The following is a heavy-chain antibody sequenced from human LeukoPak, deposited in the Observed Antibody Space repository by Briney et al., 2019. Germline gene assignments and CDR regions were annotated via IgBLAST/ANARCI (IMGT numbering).Heavy chain of an antibody. J-gene: IGHJ3*02. CDR2: MNPNRGNT. D-gene: IGHD4-11*01. CDR3: AIVSPTVHAFDI. V-gene: IGHV1-8*01. Sequence: ASVTVSFTSSGSTFSSYDINWVRQATGQGPEWMGWMNPNRGNTGYAQKFQGRVSMTRNTAISTAYMELSLRSEDTAVYYCAIVSPTVHAFDIWGQGTMVTVSS. CDR1: GSTFSSYD.